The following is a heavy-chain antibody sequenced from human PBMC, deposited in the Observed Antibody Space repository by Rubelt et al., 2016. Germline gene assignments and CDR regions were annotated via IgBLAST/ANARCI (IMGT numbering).Heavy chain of an antibody. D-gene: IGHD1-26*01. CDR3: ARGRDLGVVINYFDL. CDR1: GGSLTDYY. V-gene: IGHV4-34*01. Sequence: QVQLRQWGAGLLKPSETLSLTCGVNGGSLTDYYWNWIRQHPGKGLEWIGGVNDVGNSFYNPSHESRVTISETTSKKSFSLGRKARTAADTAVYYCARGRDLGVVINYFDLWGPGVLVTVSS. J-gene: IGHJ4*02. CDR2: VNDVGNS.